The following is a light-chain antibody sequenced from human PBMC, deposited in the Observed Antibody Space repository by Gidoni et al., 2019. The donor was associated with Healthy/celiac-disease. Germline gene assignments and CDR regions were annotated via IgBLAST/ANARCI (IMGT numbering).Light chain of an antibody. CDR1: SSDVGGYNY. Sequence: QSALTQPASVSGSPGQSITISCTGTSSDVGGYNYVSWYQQHPGKAPKLMIYDVSHRPSGGSNRFSGSKSGNTASRTISGLQAEDEADYYCSSYTSSSTLYVFGTGTKVTVL. CDR3: SSYTSSSTLYV. J-gene: IGLJ1*01. V-gene: IGLV2-14*01. CDR2: DVS.